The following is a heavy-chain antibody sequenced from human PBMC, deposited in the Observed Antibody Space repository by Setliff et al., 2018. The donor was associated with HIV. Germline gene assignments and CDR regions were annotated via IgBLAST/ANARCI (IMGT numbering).Heavy chain of an antibody. CDR2: IYNSGSS. D-gene: IGHD6-13*01. J-gene: IGHJ6*03. CDR3: ARHRDPPGTSWIFYYYYMDL. CDR1: GASISSSNSY. V-gene: IGHV4-39*01. Sequence: SETLSLTCTVYGASISSSNSYWAWIRQPPGKRLEWLASIYNSGSSSYNPSLSSRLTVSVDTSKNQVSLRLNSVTAADTGVYYRARHRDPPGTSWIFYYYYMDLWGAGTTVTVSS.